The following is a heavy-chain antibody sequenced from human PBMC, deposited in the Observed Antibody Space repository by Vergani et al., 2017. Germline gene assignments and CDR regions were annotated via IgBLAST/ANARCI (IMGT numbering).Heavy chain of an antibody. J-gene: IGHJ6*02. Sequence: QLQLVQSGAEVKKPGASVKVSCKVSGYTLTELSMHWVRQAPGKGLEWMGGFDPEDGETIYAQKFQGIVTMTEDTSTDTAYMELSSLRSEDAAVYYCATPQLRFSYYYYYGMDVWGQGTTVTVSS. CDR1: GYTLTELS. V-gene: IGHV1-24*01. CDR3: ATPQLRFSYYYYYGMDV. D-gene: IGHD5-12*01. CDR2: FDPEDGET.